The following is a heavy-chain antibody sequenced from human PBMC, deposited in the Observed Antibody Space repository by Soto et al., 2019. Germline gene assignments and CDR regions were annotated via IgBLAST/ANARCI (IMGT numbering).Heavy chain of an antibody. J-gene: IGHJ4*02. Sequence: RRLSCAATGFTFSSYCMHWVRQAPGKGLEWVAVISYDGSNKYYADSVNGRFTISRDNSKNTLYLQMNSLRAEDTAVYYCAKITNTVTTYXWGQGTLFTVSX. V-gene: IGHV3-30*18. CDR2: ISYDGSNK. CDR1: GFTFSSYC. D-gene: IGHD4-17*01. CDR3: AKITNTVTTYX.